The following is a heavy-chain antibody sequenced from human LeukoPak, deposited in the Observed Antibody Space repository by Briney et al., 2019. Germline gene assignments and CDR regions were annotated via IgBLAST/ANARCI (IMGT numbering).Heavy chain of an antibody. CDR3: ARALGHYYDSQNQGGDY. D-gene: IGHD3-16*01. Sequence: GGSLRLSCAASGFTFSSYAMHWVRQAPGKGLEWVAVISYDGRNKYYADSVKGRFTISRDNSKNTLYPQMNSLRAEDTAVYYCARALGHYYDSQNQGGDYWGQGTLVTVSS. CDR2: ISYDGRNK. CDR1: GFTFSSYA. V-gene: IGHV3-30-3*01. J-gene: IGHJ4*02.